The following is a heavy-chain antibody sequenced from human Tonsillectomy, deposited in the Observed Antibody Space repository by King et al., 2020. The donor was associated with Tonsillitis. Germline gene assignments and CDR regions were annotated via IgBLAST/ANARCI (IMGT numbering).Heavy chain of an antibody. CDR3: ARTYYYDGRGYYPEDAFDL. CDR1: GYTFNGYY. V-gene: IGHV1-2*02. D-gene: IGHD3-22*01. Sequence: QLVQSGAEVKKPGASVKVSCKASGYTFNGYYMHWVRQAPGQGLEWMGWISPNSGGTNYAQKFQGRVTLTRDTSISTAYMELSRLRSDDSAIYYCARTYYYDGRGYYPEDAFDLWGQGTMVTVS. J-gene: IGHJ3*01. CDR2: ISPNSGGT.